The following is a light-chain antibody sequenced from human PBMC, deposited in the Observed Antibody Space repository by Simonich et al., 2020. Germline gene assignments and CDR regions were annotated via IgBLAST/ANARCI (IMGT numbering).Light chain of an antibody. V-gene: IGKV4-1*01. CDR1: QSVLYSSNNKNY. CDR3: QQYYSTPPIT. J-gene: IGKJ3*01. Sequence: DIVMTQSPDSLAVSLGERATINCQSSQSVLYSSNNKNYLAWYQQKPGQPPKLLIYWASTREAGVPERFSGSGSGTEFTLTISSLQAEDVAVYYCQQYYSTPPITFGPGTKVDIK. CDR2: WAS.